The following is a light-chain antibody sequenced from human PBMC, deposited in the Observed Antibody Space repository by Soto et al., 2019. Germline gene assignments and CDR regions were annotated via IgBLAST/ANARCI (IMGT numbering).Light chain of an antibody. Sequence: DIQMTQSPSSLSASVGDRVTITCQASQDINNYLNWYQQKPGKAPKLLIYDASNLETGVPARFSGSGSGTDFTLTISSLQPEDFATYYCQQSYSTPSITFGQGTRLEIK. V-gene: IGKV1-39*01. J-gene: IGKJ5*01. CDR1: QDINNY. CDR3: QQSYSTPSIT. CDR2: DAS.